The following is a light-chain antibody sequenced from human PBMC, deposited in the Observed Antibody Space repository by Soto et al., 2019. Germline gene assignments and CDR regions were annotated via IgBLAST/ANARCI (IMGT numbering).Light chain of an antibody. CDR2: RNN. CDR3: AAWDDTNWV. Sequence: QSVLTQPPSASGTPGQRVTISCSGSSSNIGSNYVYWYQQLPGTAPKLLIYRNNQRPSGVPDRFSGSKSGTSASLAISGLRSEDEADYYCAAWDDTNWVFGGGTKVTVL. V-gene: IGLV1-47*01. J-gene: IGLJ3*02. CDR1: SSNIGSNY.